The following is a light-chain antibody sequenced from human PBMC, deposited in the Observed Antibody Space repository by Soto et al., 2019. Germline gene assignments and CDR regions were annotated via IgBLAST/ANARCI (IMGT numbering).Light chain of an antibody. CDR1: QSVSSSY. V-gene: IGKV3-20*01. CDR3: QQYTTSPFT. CDR2: GAS. Sequence: EIVLTQSPGTLSLSPGERATLSCRASQSVSSSYLAWYQQKPGQAPRLLIYGASSRATGIPDRFSGSGSGTDFTLTISRLEPEDFALYYCQQYTTSPFTVGPGTKVDIK. J-gene: IGKJ3*01.